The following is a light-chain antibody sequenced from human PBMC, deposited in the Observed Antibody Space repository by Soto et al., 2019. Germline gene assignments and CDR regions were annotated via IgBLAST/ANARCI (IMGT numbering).Light chain of an antibody. CDR1: EDINDW. V-gene: IGKV1-5*01. CDR3: QQYKSRRT. J-gene: IGKJ1*01. CDR2: DAS. Sequence: DIQMTQSTSTLSASIGDRVTITCRASEDINDWLAWYQQKPGNAPKFLIYDASTLQSGVPSRFSGSGSGTEFTLTISSLQPDDSASYYCQQYKSRRTFGQGTKVEI.